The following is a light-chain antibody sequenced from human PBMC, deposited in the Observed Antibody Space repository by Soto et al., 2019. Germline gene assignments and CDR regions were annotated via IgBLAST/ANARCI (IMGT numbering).Light chain of an antibody. CDR3: SSYAGSTCVV. Sequence: QSALTQPPSASGSPGQSVTISCTGTSSDVGGYNYVSWYQHHPGKAPKLVIYEVSKRPSGVPDRFSGSKSGNTASLTVSGLQAEDEADYYCSSYAGSTCVVFGTGTKLTVL. J-gene: IGLJ1*01. V-gene: IGLV2-8*01. CDR2: EVS. CDR1: SSDVGGYNY.